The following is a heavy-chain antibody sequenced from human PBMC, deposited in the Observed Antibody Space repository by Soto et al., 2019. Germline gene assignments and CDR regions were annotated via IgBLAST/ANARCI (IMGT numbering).Heavy chain of an antibody. CDR2: MNPTSRNT. D-gene: IGHD3-16*01. J-gene: IGHJ6*02. CDR1: GYTFTSYD. Sequence: QVQLVQSGAEVKKPGASVKVTCKASGYTFTSYDIKWVRQATGQGIEWMGCMNPTSRNTGYAQKFQGRVTMTRTTNISTADMELSSLRSADTALYYCASEGVRGIDVWGQGNTVTVSS. CDR3: ASEGVRGIDV. V-gene: IGHV1-8*01.